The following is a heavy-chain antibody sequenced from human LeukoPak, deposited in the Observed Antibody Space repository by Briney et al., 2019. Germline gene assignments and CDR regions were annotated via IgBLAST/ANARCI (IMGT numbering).Heavy chain of an antibody. J-gene: IGHJ4*02. CDR1: GGSISSSTW. Sequence: SEPLSLTCAVFGGSISSSTWWSWVRQPPGKGLEWVGGSYHSGSTNYNPSLKSRVTISVDKSKNQFSLNLSSVTAADTAVYYCARDSGSSGYKYYFDYWGQGTLVTVSS. D-gene: IGHD3-22*01. CDR2: SYHSGST. CDR3: ARDSGSSGYKYYFDY. V-gene: IGHV4-4*02.